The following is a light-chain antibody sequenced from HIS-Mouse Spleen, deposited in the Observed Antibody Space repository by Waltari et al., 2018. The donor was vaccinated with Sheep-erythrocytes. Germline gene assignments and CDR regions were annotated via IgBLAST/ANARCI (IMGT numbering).Light chain of an antibody. Sequence: QSALTQPRSVSGSPGQSVTISCTATSSDVGGYNYLSWYTQHPGKAPKLMIYDVSKRPSGVPDRFSGSKSGNTASLTISGLQAEDEADYYCCSYAGSYNHVFATGTKVTVL. J-gene: IGLJ1*01. CDR1: SSDVGGYNY. V-gene: IGLV2-11*01. CDR2: DVS. CDR3: CSYAGSYNHV.